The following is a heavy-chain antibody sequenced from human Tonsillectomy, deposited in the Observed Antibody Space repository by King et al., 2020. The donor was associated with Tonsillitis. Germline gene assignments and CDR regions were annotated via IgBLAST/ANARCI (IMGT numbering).Heavy chain of an antibody. J-gene: IGHJ4*02. Sequence: VQLVESGGGLVQPGGSLRLSCAASRFTFSNYWMTWVRQAPGKGLEWVANMKQDGGEKYYVDSVKGRFAISRDNAKNSLYLQMNSLRAEDTAVYYCARVVYYYDSSGYIDYWGQGTLVTVSS. V-gene: IGHV3-7*03. CDR2: MKQDGGEK. CDR1: RFTFSNYW. CDR3: ARVVYYYDSSGYIDY. D-gene: IGHD3-22*01.